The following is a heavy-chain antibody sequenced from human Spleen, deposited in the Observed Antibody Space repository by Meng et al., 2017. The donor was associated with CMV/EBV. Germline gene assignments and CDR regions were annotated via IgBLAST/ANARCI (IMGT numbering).Heavy chain of an antibody. CDR1: GFTFSSYA. D-gene: IGHD5-18*01. Sequence: GGSLRLSCAASGFTFSSYAMHWVRQAPGKGLEWVAVISYDGSNKYYADSVKGRFTISRDNSKNTLYLQMNSLRAEDTAVYYCARDGRSYGYGPYYGMDVWGQGTTVTVSS. CDR2: ISYDGSNK. J-gene: IGHJ6*02. CDR3: ARDGRSYGYGPYYGMDV. V-gene: IGHV3-30-3*01.